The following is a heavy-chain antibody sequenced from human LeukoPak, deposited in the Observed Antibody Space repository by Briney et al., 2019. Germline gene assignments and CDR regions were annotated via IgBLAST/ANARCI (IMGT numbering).Heavy chain of an antibody. CDR1: GYTFTSYY. Sequence: ASVKVSCKASGYTFTSYYMHWVRQAPGQGLEWMGIINPSGGSTSYAQKFQGRVTMTRDTSTSTVYMELSSLRSEDTAVYYCARALTEGYSYGSQDYYYCGMDVWGQGTTVTVSS. J-gene: IGHJ6*02. D-gene: IGHD5-18*01. CDR2: INPSGGST. V-gene: IGHV1-46*01. CDR3: ARALTEGYSYGSQDYYYCGMDV.